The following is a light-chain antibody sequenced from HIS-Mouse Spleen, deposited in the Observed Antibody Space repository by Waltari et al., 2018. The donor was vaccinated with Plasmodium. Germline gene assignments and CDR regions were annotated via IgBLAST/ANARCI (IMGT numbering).Light chain of an antibody. Sequence: EIVLTQSPGTLSLSPGERATLSCRASQSVSSSYLAWYQQKPGQAPKLLIYDASSLESGVPSRFSGSGSGTDFTLTISSLQPEDFATYYCQQFNSYLLTFGGGTKVEIK. CDR3: QQFNSYLLT. V-gene: IGKV3-20*01. CDR2: DAS. J-gene: IGKJ4*01. CDR1: QSVSSSY.